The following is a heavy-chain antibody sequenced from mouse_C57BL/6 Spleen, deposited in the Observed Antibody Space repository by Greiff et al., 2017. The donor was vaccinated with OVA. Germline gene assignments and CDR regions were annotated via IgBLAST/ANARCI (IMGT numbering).Heavy chain of an antibody. V-gene: IGHV1-55*01. D-gene: IGHD1-1*01. CDR2: IYPGSGST. CDR3: ARFHLLLRCMDY. Sequence: QVQLQQPGAELVKPGASVKMSRKASGYTFTSYWITWVKQRPGQGLEWIGDIYPGSGSTNYNEKFKSKATLTVDTSSSTAYMQLSSLTSEDSAVYYCARFHLLLRCMDYWGQGTSVTVSS. J-gene: IGHJ4*01. CDR1: GYTFTSYW.